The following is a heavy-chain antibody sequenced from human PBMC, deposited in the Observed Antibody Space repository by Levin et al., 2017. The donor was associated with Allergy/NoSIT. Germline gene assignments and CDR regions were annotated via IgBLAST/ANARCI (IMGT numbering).Heavy chain of an antibody. Sequence: SGPTLVKPTQTLTLTCSFSGFSLTTNGEGVGWIRQPPGKALEWLALIYWDDARRYSPSLKSRLTVTKDTSKNQVVLMMTNMDPVDTGTYYCAHLLDADSLTSGTYRYVDYWGQGALVTVSS. CDR2: IYWDDAR. V-gene: IGHV2-5*02. CDR1: GFSLTTNGEG. J-gene: IGHJ4*02. D-gene: IGHD3-10*01. CDR3: AHLLDADSLTSGTYRYVDY.